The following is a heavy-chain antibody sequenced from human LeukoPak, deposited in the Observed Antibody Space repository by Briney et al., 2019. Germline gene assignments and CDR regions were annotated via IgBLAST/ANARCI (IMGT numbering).Heavy chain of an antibody. J-gene: IGHJ4*02. CDR1: GFTFSNSA. CDR2: ISGGGGST. Sequence: PGGSLRLSCAASGFTFSNSAMSWVRQAPGQGLKWVSAISGGGGSTYYADSVKGRFTISRDNSKNTLYLQMNSLRVEDTAVYYRAKLTDYWGQGTLVPVSS. CDR3: AKLTDY. V-gene: IGHV3-23*01.